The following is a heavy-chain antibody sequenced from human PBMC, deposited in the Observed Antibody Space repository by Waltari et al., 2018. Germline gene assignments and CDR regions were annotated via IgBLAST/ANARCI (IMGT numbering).Heavy chain of an antibody. V-gene: IGHV3-74*01. CDR2: SNSDGSSR. D-gene: IGHD3-3*01. CDR3: AKDVAMGKSGFALDY. Sequence: DVEVVQSGGGFVQPGGSLRLSCAASGFNVRINWMPWVRQVPGKGLVWVARSNSDGSSRSYTDSEKGRFTISRDNSKNTVYLQMDALRVEDTAVYYCAKDVAMGKSGFALDYWGQGALVTVSS. CDR1: GFNVRINW. J-gene: IGHJ4*02.